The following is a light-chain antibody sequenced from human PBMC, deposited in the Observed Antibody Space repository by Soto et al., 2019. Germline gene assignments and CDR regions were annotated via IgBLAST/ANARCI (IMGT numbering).Light chain of an antibody. CDR3: QQYDNWPPLT. Sequence: EIVMTQSPATLSVSPGEGATLSCRASQSVGGSLAWYQQKPGQAPRLLIYGASTRASGIPARFSGSGSGTEFTLTISSLQSEDFAVYYCQQYDNWPPLTFGGGTKVEIK. V-gene: IGKV3D-15*01. J-gene: IGKJ4*01. CDR2: GAS. CDR1: QSVGGS.